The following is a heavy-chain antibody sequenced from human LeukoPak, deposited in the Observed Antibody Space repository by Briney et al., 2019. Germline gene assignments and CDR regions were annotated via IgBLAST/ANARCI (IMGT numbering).Heavy chain of an antibody. D-gene: IGHD6-19*01. J-gene: IGHJ1*01. CDR2: IYHSGST. Sequence: PSQTLSLTCTVSGGSISSGGYYWSWIRQPPGKGLEWIGYIYHSGSTYYNPSLKSRVTISVDRSKNQFSLKLSSVTAADTAVYYCARAVAGTPWYFQHWGQGTLVTVSS. V-gene: IGHV4-30-2*01. CDR1: GGSISSGGYY. CDR3: ARAVAGTPWYFQH.